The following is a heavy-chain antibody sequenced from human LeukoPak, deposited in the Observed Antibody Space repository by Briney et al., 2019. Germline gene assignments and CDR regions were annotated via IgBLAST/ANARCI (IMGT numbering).Heavy chain of an antibody. CDR1: GFTLSSYW. CDR2: IKQDGSEK. J-gene: IGHJ4*02. Sequence: GGSLRLSCAASGFTLSSYWMSWVRQPPGKGLEWVANIKQDGSEKNYVDSVKGRFTISRDNAKNSLYLQMNSLRAEDTVVYYCARGLGGGWGQGTLVTVSS. CDR3: ARGLGGG. D-gene: IGHD4-23*01. V-gene: IGHV3-7*01.